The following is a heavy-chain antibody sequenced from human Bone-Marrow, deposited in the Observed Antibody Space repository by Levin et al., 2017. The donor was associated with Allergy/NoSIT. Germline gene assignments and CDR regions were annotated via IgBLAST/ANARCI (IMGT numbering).Heavy chain of an antibody. CDR3: ARDGGRFCSSTSCYSVYYNYGMDV. J-gene: IGHJ6*02. V-gene: IGHV3-11*01. CDR1: GFTFSDYY. D-gene: IGHD2-2*02. CDR2: ITDSDTTV. Sequence: GGSLRLSCAASGFTFSDYYMSWIRQAPGKGLEWLAYITDSDTTVYYADSVKGRFTISRDNAKNSLYLQMNSLSSEDTAVYYCARDGGRFCSSTSCYSVYYNYGMDVWGQGTTVTVSS.